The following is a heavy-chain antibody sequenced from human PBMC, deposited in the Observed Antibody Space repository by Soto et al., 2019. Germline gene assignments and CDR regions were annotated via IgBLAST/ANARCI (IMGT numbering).Heavy chain of an antibody. D-gene: IGHD6-19*01. V-gene: IGHV4-39*07. J-gene: IGHJ4*02. CDR2: IYYSGST. Sequence: PSETLSLTCTVSGGSISSSSYYWGWIRQPPGKGLEWIGSIYYSGSTYYNPSLKSRVTISVDTSKNQFSLKLSSVTAADTAVYYCARDHSSGWDWGQGTLVTVSS. CDR3: ARDHSSGWD. CDR1: GGSISSSSYY.